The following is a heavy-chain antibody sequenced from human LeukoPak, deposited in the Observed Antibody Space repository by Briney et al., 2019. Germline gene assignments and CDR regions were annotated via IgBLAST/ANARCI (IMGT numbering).Heavy chain of an antibody. CDR3: ASGIRAFDY. Sequence: PGGSLRLSCAASGFTFSSYGMNWVRQAPGKGLEWVSVIYSGGSTYYADSLKGRFTISRDNSKNTLYLQMNSLRAEDTAVYYCASGIRAFDYWGQGTLVTVSS. CDR1: GFTFSSYG. D-gene: IGHD1-26*01. J-gene: IGHJ4*02. V-gene: IGHV3-66*01. CDR2: IYSGGST.